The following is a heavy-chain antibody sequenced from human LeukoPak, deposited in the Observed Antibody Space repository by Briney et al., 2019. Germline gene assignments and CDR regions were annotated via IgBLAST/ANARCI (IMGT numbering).Heavy chain of an antibody. V-gene: IGHV3-48*01. Sequence: GGSLRLSCAGSGFTFSNYGIHWVRQAPGKGLEWISYISSSSINIHYGDSVKGRFTISRDNAENSLYLQMNSLRAEDTAVYYCARDSIQLWPNAIDFWGQGTLVTVSS. CDR3: ARDSIQLWPNAIDF. CDR2: ISSSSINI. D-gene: IGHD1-1*01. CDR1: GFTFSNYG. J-gene: IGHJ4*02.